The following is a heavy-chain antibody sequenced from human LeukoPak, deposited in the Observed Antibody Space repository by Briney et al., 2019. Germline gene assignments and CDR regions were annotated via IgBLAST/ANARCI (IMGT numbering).Heavy chain of an antibody. J-gene: IGHJ1*01. CDR2: ISGSGVST. CDR1: GFTFSSYV. V-gene: IGHV3-23*01. D-gene: IGHD2-2*01. CDR3: AKDPANQLLYPAHFSH. Sequence: GGSLRLSCAASGFTFSSYVMNWVRQAPGQGLEWVSAISGSGVSTSYADSVKGRFTISRDNSKNTLYLHMNSLRAEDTAIYFCAKDPANQLLYPAHFSHWGQGSLVTVSS.